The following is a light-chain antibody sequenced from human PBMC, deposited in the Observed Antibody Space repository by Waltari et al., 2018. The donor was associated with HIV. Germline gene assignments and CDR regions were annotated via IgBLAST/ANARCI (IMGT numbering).Light chain of an antibody. CDR3: SSYAGSNNPWV. CDR2: EVS. CDR1: SSDVGGYNY. J-gene: IGLJ1*01. Sequence: QSALTQPPSASGSPGQSVTISCTGTSSDVGGYNYVSWYQQHPGKAPKLMIYEVSKRPSGVPDRFFGSKSGNTASLTVSGLQAEDEADYYCSSYAGSNNPWVFGTGTKVTVL. V-gene: IGLV2-8*01.